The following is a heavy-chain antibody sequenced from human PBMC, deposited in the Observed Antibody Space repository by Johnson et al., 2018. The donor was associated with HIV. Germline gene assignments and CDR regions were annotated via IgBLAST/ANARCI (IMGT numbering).Heavy chain of an antibody. CDR1: GLTFSNFA. CDR3: ARGPFYPYNNFWSGYVDAFDI. D-gene: IGHD3-3*01. V-gene: IGHV3-30-3*01. Sequence: QVQLVESGGGLVKPGGSLRLSCEASGLTFSNFAMHWVRQAPGKGLECVAVMSYDGSNEYYADSVKGRFTISRDNSKNTLYLQMNSLRAEDTALYYCARGPFYPYNNFWSGYVDAFDIWGQGTMVTVSS. CDR2: MSYDGSNE. J-gene: IGHJ3*02.